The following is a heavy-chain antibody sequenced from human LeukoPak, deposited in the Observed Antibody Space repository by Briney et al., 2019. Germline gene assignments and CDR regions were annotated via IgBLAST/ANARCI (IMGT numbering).Heavy chain of an antibody. CDR1: ADSINRNY. J-gene: IGHJ4*02. Sequence: SETLSLTCTVSADSINRNYWNWIRQPPGKGLEWIGYIHSSGKTNYNPSLKSRVTISVDTSKNQFSLKLSSVTAADTAVYYCARERQWLGLNYWGQGTLVTVSS. V-gene: IGHV4-59*01. D-gene: IGHD6-19*01. CDR2: IHSSGKT. CDR3: ARERQWLGLNY.